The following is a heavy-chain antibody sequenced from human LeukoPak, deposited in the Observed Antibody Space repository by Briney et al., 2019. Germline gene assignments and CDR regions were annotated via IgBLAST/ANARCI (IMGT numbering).Heavy chain of an antibody. V-gene: IGHV4-34*01. Sequence: SETLSLTCALYGGPFSGYYWRWLRQPPGKGVEWIGEINHSGSSNYNPSLKSQVTISVDTSKNQFSLKLSSVTAADTAVYYCARGEDGDYYLQHWGQGTLVTVSS. CDR1: GGPFSGYY. D-gene: IGHD4-17*01. J-gene: IGHJ1*01. CDR2: INHSGSS. CDR3: ARGEDGDYYLQH.